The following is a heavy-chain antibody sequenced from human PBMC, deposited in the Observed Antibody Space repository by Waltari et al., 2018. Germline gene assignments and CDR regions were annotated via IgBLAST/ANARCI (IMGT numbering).Heavy chain of an antibody. V-gene: IGHV3-48*01. CDR2: ISSSSSTI. CDR3: ASSGDYGDYDY. D-gene: IGHD4-17*01. Sequence: EVQLVESGGGLVQPGGSLRLSCAASGFTFSSYSMNWVRQATGKGLEWVSYISSSSSTIYYADSVKGRFTISRDNAKNSLYLQMNSLRAEDTAVYYCASSGDYGDYDYWGQGTLVTVSS. CDR1: GFTFSSYS. J-gene: IGHJ4*02.